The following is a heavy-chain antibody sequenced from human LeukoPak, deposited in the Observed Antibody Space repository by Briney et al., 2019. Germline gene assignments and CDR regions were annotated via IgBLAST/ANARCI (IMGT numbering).Heavy chain of an antibody. Sequence: PGGSLRLSCAASGFTFSSYSMNWVRQAPGKGLEWVSSISSSSSYIYYPDTVKGRFTITRDNAKNSLYLQMNSLRAEDTTVYYCARDRPPGDIWGQGTMVTVSS. CDR1: GFTFSSYS. V-gene: IGHV3-21*01. CDR2: ISSSSSYI. D-gene: IGHD3-10*01. J-gene: IGHJ3*02. CDR3: ARDRPPGDI.